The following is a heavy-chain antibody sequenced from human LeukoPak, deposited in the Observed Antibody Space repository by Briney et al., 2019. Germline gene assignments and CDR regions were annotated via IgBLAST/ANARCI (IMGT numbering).Heavy chain of an antibody. CDR2: IYYSGSA. Sequence: SETLSLTCSVSGGSISSSSHFWAWIRQPPGKGLEWIGSIYYSGSAYYNPSFKSRVAISVDTSKNQFSLKLSPVTAADTAVYYCARHGNIVIVPAALGFDYWGQGTLVTVSS. J-gene: IGHJ4*02. CDR3: ARHGNIVIVPAALGFDY. V-gene: IGHV4-39*01. CDR1: GGSISSSSHF. D-gene: IGHD2-2*01.